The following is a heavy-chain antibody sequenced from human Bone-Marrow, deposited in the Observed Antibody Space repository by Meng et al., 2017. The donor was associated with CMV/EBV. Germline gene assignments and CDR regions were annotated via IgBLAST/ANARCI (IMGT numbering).Heavy chain of an antibody. CDR2: ISSSGSTT. V-gene: IGHV3-11*01. J-gene: IGHJ6*02. Sequence: GESLKISCAASGFTVTTKYMTWVRQAPEKGLEWVSYISSSGSTTYYADSVKGRFTISRDNAKNSLYLQMNSLRAEDTAVYYCARYMTTVTMGRALVDWGQGTTVTVSS. CDR1: GFTVTTKY. CDR3: ARYMTTVTMGRALVD. D-gene: IGHD4-11*01.